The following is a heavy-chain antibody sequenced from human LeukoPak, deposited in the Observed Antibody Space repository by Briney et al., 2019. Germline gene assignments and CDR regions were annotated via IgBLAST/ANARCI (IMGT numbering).Heavy chain of an antibody. CDR3: ARDPTHHLRYGYFDY. J-gene: IGHJ4*02. Sequence: SVKVSCKASGYTFTGYYMHWVRQAPGQGLEWMGGIIPIFGTANYAHNFQGRVTITADESTSTAYMELSSLRSEDTAVYYCARDPTHHLRYGYFDYWGQGTLVTVSS. CDR2: IIPIFGTA. CDR1: GYTFTGYY. V-gene: IGHV1-69*13. D-gene: IGHD3-9*01.